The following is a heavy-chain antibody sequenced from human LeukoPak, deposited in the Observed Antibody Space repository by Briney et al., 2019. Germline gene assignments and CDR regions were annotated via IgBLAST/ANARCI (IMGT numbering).Heavy chain of an antibody. Sequence: ASVRVSFTSSVYTFTIYDINWVRQATGQGLEWMGWMNPNSGNTGYAQKFQGRVTMTRNTSISTAYMELSSLRSEDTAVYYCARGRRSSGWYIDYWGQGTLVTVSS. V-gene: IGHV1-8*01. CDR1: VYTFTIYD. D-gene: IGHD6-19*01. J-gene: IGHJ4*02. CDR3: ARGRRSSGWYIDY. CDR2: MNPNSGNT.